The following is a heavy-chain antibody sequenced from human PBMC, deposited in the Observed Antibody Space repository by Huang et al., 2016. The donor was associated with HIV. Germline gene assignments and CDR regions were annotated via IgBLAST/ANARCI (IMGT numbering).Heavy chain of an antibody. V-gene: IGHV3-48*01. CDR2: MTSSSGSK. CDR3: ARFGSYYYGSGSYLDAFDI. J-gene: IGHJ3*02. Sequence: EVQLMESGGGLVQPGGSLRLSCAASGFTFSTYNLTWVRPGPGKGLWWVSYMTSSSGSKYDADYVKGRFTISRDNAKNSLYLQMNSLRAEDTAVYYCARFGSYYYGSGSYLDAFDIWGQGTMVTVSS. D-gene: IGHD3-10*01. CDR1: GFTFSTYN.